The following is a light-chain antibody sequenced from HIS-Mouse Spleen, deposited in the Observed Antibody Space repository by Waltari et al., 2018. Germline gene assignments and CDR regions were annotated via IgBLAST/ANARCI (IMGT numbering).Light chain of an antibody. CDR3: QQYGSSPRT. CDR2: GAS. J-gene: IGKJ1*01. CDR1: QSVSSSY. V-gene: IGKV3-20*01. Sequence: ENVLTQSPRTLPLSPGDRDTLSCRASQSVSSSYFAWYQQKPGQAPRLLIYGASSRATGIPDRFSGSGSGTDFTLTISRLEPEDFAVYYCQQYGSSPRTFGQGTKVEIK.